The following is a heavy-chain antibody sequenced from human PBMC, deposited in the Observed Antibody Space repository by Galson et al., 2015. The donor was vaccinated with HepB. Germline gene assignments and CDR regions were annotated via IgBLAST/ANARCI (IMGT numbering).Heavy chain of an antibody. CDR1: GYSFTTYG. D-gene: IGHD6-19*01. Sequence: QSGAEVKKPGESLKISCKGSGYSFTTYGFAWVRKMPGKGLEWGGITYPGDSDTTYSPSFQGQVTISADKSTSTAYLQWSSLKASDTAMYYCARRMGSGWYFEYWGQGTLVTVSS. V-gene: IGHV5-51*03. CDR3: ARRMGSGWYFEY. J-gene: IGHJ4*02. CDR2: TYPGDSDT.